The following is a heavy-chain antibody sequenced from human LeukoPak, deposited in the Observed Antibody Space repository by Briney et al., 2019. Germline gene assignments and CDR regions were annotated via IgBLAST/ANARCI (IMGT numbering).Heavy chain of an antibody. D-gene: IGHD4-11*01. CDR2: INPSGGTT. Sequence: EASMKVSCKASGYTFTNYYIHWVRQAPGQGLEWMGIINPSGGTTRYAQKFQVRVTMTRDTSTSTVYMELRSLRYEDTAVYYCARDKRGDTTDGDYYFDYWGRGTLVTVSS. CDR3: ARDKRGDTTDGDYYFDY. CDR1: GYTFTNYY. V-gene: IGHV1-46*01. J-gene: IGHJ4*02.